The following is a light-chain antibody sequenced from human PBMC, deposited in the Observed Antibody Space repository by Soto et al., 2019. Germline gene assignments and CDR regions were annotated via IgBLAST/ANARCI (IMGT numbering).Light chain of an antibody. J-gene: IGLJ1*01. Sequence: QSVLTQPASVSGSPGQSITISCTGTSSDVGGYNYVSWYQQHPGKAPKLMIYDVSNRPSGVSNRFSGSKSGNTASLTISGPQAEDEADYYCSSYTSSSNLDVFGTGTKVTVL. V-gene: IGLV2-14*01. CDR2: DVS. CDR1: SSDVGGYNY. CDR3: SSYTSSSNLDV.